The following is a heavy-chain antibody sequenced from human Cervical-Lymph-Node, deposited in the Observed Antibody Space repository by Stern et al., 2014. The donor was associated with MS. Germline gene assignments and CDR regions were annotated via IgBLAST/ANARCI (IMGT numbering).Heavy chain of an antibody. D-gene: IGHD3-3*01. Sequence: LEESGAEVKKPGASVKVSCKVSGYTLTELSMHWVRQAPGKGLEWMGGFDPEDGETIYAQKFQGRVTMTEDTSTDTAYMELSSLRSEDTAVYYCATDRDDFRSGYSAPTKGYGLDVWGQGTTVTVTS. CDR2: FDPEDGET. J-gene: IGHJ6*02. CDR3: ATDRDDFRSGYSAPTKGYGLDV. CDR1: GYTLTELS. V-gene: IGHV1-24*01.